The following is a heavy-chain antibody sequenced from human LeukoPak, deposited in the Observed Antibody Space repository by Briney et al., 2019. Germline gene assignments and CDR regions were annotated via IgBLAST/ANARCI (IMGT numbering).Heavy chain of an antibody. Sequence: GGSLRLSCAASGFTFYDYAMHWVRQAPGKGLEWVSGISWNSGSIGYADSVKGRFTISRDNAKNSLYLQMNSLRAEDTALYYCAKGTQEDTYYYDSSGSPTDWGQGTLVTVSS. J-gene: IGHJ4*02. CDR2: ISWNSGSI. V-gene: IGHV3-9*01. CDR1: GFTFYDYA. CDR3: AKGTQEDTYYYDSSGSPTD. D-gene: IGHD3-22*01.